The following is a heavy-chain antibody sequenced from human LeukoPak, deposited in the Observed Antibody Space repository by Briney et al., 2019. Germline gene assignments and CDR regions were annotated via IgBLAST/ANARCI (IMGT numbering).Heavy chain of an antibody. CDR3: ARELLDIVVVVAARNAFDI. J-gene: IGHJ3*02. CDR2: INPNSGGT. Sequence: ASVKVSCMASGYTFTGYYMHWVRQAPGQGLEWMGWINPNSGGTNYAQKFQGRVTMTRDTSISTAYVELSRLRSGDTAVYYCARELLDIVVVVAARNAFDIWGQGTMVTVSS. D-gene: IGHD2-15*01. V-gene: IGHV1-2*02. CDR1: GYTFTGYY.